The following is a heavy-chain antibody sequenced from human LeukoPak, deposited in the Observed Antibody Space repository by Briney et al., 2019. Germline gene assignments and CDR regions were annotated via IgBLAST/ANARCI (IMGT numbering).Heavy chain of an antibody. Sequence: PSETLSLTCAVDGGSFSGYYWSWFRQPPGKGLEWIGEIHYTGATNYSPSLKGRVTISPGTSNNQVSLRKKSVTAADTAVYYCARGITVVYYFDLWGRGTLVTVSS. D-gene: IGHD1-20*01. CDR2: IHYTGAT. J-gene: IGHJ2*01. CDR3: ARGITVVYYFDL. V-gene: IGHV4-34*01. CDR1: GGSFSGYY.